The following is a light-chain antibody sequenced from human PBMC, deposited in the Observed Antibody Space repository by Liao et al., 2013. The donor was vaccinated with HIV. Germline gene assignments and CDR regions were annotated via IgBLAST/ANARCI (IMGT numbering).Light chain of an antibody. CDR3: QVWDRSSDHSVV. CDR1: NIGTKS. J-gene: IGLJ2*01. V-gene: IGLV3-21*04. Sequence: SYELTQPPSVSVAPGQSARVTCGGNNIGTKSVHWYQQKPGQAPVLVIYYDSDRPSGIPERFSGSNSGNTATLTISRVEAGDEADYYCQVWDRSSDHSVVFGGGTKLTVL. CDR2: YDS.